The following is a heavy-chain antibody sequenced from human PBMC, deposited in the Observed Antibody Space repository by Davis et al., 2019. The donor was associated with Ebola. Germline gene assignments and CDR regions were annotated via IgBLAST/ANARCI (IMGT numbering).Heavy chain of an antibody. CDR2: IKQDGSEK. J-gene: IGHJ4*02. V-gene: IGHV3-7*01. D-gene: IGHD2-2*01. CDR1: GFTFSSYW. CDR3: ATKSAPIDY. Sequence: GESLKISCAASGFTFSSYWMSWVRQAPGKGLEWVANIKQDGSEKYYVDSVKGRFTISRDNSKNTLYLQMNSLRAEDTAVYYCATKSAPIDYWGQGTLVTVSS.